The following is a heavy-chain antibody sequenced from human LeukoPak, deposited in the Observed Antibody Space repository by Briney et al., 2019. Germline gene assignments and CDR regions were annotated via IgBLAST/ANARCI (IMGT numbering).Heavy chain of an antibody. J-gene: IGHJ4*02. V-gene: IGHV1-18*01. D-gene: IGHD3-22*01. CDR2: ISAYNGNT. CDR1: GYTFTSYG. CDR3: VRDLSDSSGYYYVY. Sequence: ASVKVSCKASGYTFTSYGISWVGQAPGQGLEWMGWISAYNGNTNYAQKLQGRVTMTTDTSTSTAYMELRSLRSDDTAVYYCVRDLSDSSGYYYVYWGQGTLVTVSS.